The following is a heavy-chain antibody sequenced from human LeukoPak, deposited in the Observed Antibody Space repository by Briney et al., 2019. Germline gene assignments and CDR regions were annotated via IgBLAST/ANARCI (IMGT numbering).Heavy chain of an antibody. J-gene: IGHJ3*02. CDR1: GFTFSDYY. CDR3: AHTGAVAVDDAFDI. CDR2: ISSSGSTI. D-gene: IGHD6-19*01. Sequence: GGSLRLSCAASGFTFSDYYMSWIRQAPGKGLEWVSYISSSGSTIYYADSVKGRFTISRDNATNSLYLQINSLRAEDTAVYYCAHTGAVAVDDAFDIWGQGTMVTVSS. V-gene: IGHV3-11*01.